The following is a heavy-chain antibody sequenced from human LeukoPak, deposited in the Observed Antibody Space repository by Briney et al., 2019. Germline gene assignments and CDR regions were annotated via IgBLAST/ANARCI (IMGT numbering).Heavy chain of an antibody. Sequence: GGSLRLSCAASGFTFSSYGMHWVRQAPGKGLEWVAVISYDGSNKYYADSVKGRFTISRDNSKNTLYLQMNSLRAEDTAVYYCARGVYYGLDVSGQGTTVTLS. CDR2: ISYDGSNK. CDR1: GFTFSSYG. J-gene: IGHJ6*02. V-gene: IGHV3-30*03. CDR3: ARGVYYGLDV.